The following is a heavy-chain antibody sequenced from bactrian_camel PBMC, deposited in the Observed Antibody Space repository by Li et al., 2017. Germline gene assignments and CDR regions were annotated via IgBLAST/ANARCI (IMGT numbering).Heavy chain of an antibody. D-gene: IGHD2*01. CDR1: RYTYKRNC. Sequence: VQLVESGGGSVQFGGSLRLSCAAGRYTYKRNCMGWFRQRPGKDREGLAVLWIGGATTTYADSVKGRFTISQNNAKATVYLQMNSLKPEDTGMYYCAADTHTQPTDVGGVLDHRRYNNWGQGTQVTVS. CDR2: LWIGGATT. V-gene: IGHV3S40*01. J-gene: IGHJ4*01. CDR3: AADTHTQPTDVGGVLDHRRYNN.